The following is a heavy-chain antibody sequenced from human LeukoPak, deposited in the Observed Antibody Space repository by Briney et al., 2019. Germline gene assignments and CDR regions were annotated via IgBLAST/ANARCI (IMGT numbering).Heavy chain of an antibody. Sequence: ASVKVSCKASGYTFTSYGISWVRQAPGQGLEWMGWINPNSGGTNYAQKFQGRVTMTRDTSISTAYMELSRLRSDDTAVYYCARDFSYDSSSFFLADPWGQGTLVTVSS. D-gene: IGHD6-13*01. CDR1: GYTFTSYG. J-gene: IGHJ5*02. V-gene: IGHV1-2*02. CDR3: ARDFSYDSSSFFLADP. CDR2: INPNSGGT.